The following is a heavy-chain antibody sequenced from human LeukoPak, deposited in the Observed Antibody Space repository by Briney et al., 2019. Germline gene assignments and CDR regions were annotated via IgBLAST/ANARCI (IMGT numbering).Heavy chain of an antibody. D-gene: IGHD3-22*01. Sequence: GGSLRLSCAASGFTFEEYTMHWVRQAPGKTLEWVSLNWHGTTYYRDSLKGRFTISRDNSKDSLYLQINTLRSEDTAFYYCVKDLSYESSGSVFEYWGQGTLVTVSS. CDR1: GFTFEEYT. CDR3: VKDLSYESSGSVFEY. V-gene: IGHV3-43*01. CDR2: NWHGTT. J-gene: IGHJ4*02.